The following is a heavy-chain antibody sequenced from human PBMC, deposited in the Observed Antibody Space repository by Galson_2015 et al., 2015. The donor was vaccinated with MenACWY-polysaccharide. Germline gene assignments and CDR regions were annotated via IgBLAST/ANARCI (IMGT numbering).Heavy chain of an antibody. CDR3: TRDYYGDYVVDS. J-gene: IGHJ4*02. D-gene: IGHD4-17*01. V-gene: IGHV3-21*01. Sequence: ADSVKGRFTISRDYAKNLLYLQMTSLSAEGTAVYYCTRDYYGDYVVDSWGQGTLVTVSS.